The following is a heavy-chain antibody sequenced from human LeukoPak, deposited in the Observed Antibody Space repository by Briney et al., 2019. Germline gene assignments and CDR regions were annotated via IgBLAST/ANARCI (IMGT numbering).Heavy chain of an antibody. CDR3: AKAVYMVRGVEDAFDI. Sequence: GGSLRLSCAASGFTFSSYAMSWVRQAPGKGLEWVSAISGSGGSTYYADSVKGRFTISRDNSKNTLYLQMNSLRAGDTAVYYCAKAVYMVRGVEDAFDIWGQGTMVTVSS. J-gene: IGHJ3*02. V-gene: IGHV3-23*01. CDR2: ISGSGGST. CDR1: GFTFSSYA. D-gene: IGHD3-10*01.